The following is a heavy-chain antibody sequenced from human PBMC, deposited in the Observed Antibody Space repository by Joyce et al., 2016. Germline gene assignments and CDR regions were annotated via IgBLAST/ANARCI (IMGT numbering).Heavy chain of an antibody. V-gene: IGHV3-48*01. CDR3: ARECTVTAQFDS. Sequence: EVQLVESGGGLVQHGGSLRLSCEASEFTFSTYSIKWVRQAPGKVLGWVSYISTSSSSIYYADSVKGRFAISRDNAKNSLYLQMNSLRAEDTAVYYCARECTVTAQFDSWGQGTLVTVSS. D-gene: IGHD4-17*01. CDR2: ISTSSSSI. CDR1: EFTFSTYS. J-gene: IGHJ4*02.